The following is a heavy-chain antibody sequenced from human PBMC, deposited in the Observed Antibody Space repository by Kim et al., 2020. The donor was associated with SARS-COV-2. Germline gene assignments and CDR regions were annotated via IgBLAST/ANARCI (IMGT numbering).Heavy chain of an antibody. Sequence: GGSLRLSCSASGFTFSSYAMHWVRQAPGKGLEYVSAISSNGGSTYYADSVKGRFTISRDNSKNTLYLQMSSLRAEDTAVYYCVKDRGGYCSGGSCYRTNWFDPWGQGTLVTVSS. CDR3: VKDRGGYCSGGSCYRTNWFDP. D-gene: IGHD2-15*01. J-gene: IGHJ5*02. CDR2: ISSNGGST. CDR1: GFTFSSYA. V-gene: IGHV3-64D*09.